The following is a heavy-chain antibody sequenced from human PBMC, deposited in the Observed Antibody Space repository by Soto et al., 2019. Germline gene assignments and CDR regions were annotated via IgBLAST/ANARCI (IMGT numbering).Heavy chain of an antibody. V-gene: IGHV3-23*01. CDR1: GFTFSSYS. Sequence: DVRLFESGGGLVQPGGSLRLSCAASGFTFSSYSMSWVRQAPRTGLEWVSTMGTSASTYYGDSVRGRFTISRDNSSTTLYLQINSLRAEDTLVYYWADLSRYFTSSNCEWCQGTLVTVSS. CDR3: ADLSRYFTSSNCE. D-gene: IGHD3-9*01. J-gene: IGHJ4*02. CDR2: MGTSAST.